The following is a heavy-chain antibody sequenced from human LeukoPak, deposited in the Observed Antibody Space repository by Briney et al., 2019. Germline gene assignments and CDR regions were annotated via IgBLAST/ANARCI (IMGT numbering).Heavy chain of an antibody. J-gene: IGHJ3*02. D-gene: IGHD2-15*01. V-gene: IGHV3-30*03. Sequence: GGSLRLSCAASGFTFSSYGMHWVRQAPGKGLEWVAVISYDGSNKYYADSVKGRFTISRDNSKNTLDLQMNRLRAEDTAVYYCARDDGKGYCSGGRCSHGFDIWGQGTMVTVSS. CDR3: ARDDGKGYCSGGRCSHGFDI. CDR2: ISYDGSNK. CDR1: GFTFSSYG.